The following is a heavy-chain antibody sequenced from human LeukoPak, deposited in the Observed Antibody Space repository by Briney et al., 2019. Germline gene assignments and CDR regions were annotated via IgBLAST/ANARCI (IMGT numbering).Heavy chain of an antibody. D-gene: IGHD3-16*01. V-gene: IGHV4-59*01. J-gene: IGHJ3*02. CDR1: GGSISSYY. CDR2: IYYSGST. Sequence: SETLSLTCTVSGGSISSYYWSWIRQPPGKGLEWIGYIYYSGSTNYNPSLKSRVTIPVDTSKNQFSLKLSSVTAADTAVYYCARDSYVSDAFDIWGQGTMVTVSS. CDR3: ARDSYVSDAFDI.